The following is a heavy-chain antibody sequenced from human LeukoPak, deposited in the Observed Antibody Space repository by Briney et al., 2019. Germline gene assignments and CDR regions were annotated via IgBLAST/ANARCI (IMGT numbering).Heavy chain of an antibody. D-gene: IGHD1-26*01. V-gene: IGHV1-8*01. J-gene: IGHJ3*02. CDR3: ARETYSGSYFRFLLNAFDI. CDR1: GYTFTSYD. Sequence: ASVKVSCKASGYTFTSYDINWVRQATGQGLEWMGWMNPNSGNTGYAQKFQGRVTMTRNTSISTAYMELSSLRSEDTALYYCARETYSGSYFRFLLNAFDIWGQGTMVTVSS. CDR2: MNPNSGNT.